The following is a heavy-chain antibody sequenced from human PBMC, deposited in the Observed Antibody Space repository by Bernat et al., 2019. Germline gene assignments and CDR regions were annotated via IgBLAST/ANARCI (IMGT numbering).Heavy chain of an antibody. CDR3: AKDGDSGSDY. CDR2: ISYDGSNK. Sequence: QVQLVESGGGVVQPGRSLRLSCAASGFTFSSYGMHWVRPAPGKGLEWVAVISYDGSNKYYADSVKGRFTISRDNSKNTLYLQMNSLRAEDTAVYDCAKDGDSGSDYWGQGTLVTVSS. V-gene: IGHV3-30*18. D-gene: IGHD1-26*01. CDR1: GFTFSSYG. J-gene: IGHJ4*02.